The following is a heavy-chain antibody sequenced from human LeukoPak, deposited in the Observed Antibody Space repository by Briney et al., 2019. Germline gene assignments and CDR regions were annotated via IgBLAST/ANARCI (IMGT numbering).Heavy chain of an antibody. V-gene: IGHV3-48*03. CDR3: ARASYNSDWYFDQ. CDR2: ISASGSII. J-gene: IGHJ4*02. Sequence: PGGSLRLSCAVSGFTFRSHEMSWVRQAPGKGLELISYISASGSIIYYADSVKGRFTISRDNARNSLFLQMGSLKVEDTAVYYCARASYNSDWYFDQWGQGTLVTVSS. CDR1: GFTFRSHE. D-gene: IGHD6-25*01.